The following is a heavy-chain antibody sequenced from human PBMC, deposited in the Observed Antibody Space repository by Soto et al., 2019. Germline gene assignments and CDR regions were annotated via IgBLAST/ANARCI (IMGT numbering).Heavy chain of an antibody. CDR2: IWYDGTNK. J-gene: IGHJ4*02. Sequence: QVQLVESGGGVVQPGRSLRLSCAASGFTFSNYGMLWVRQAPGKGLEWVAVIWYDGTNKYYADSVKGRFTISRDNSENTLYLQMHSLRAEDTAVYYCARTYYFGSGSRHFDYWGQGTLVTVSS. CDR1: GFTFSNYG. V-gene: IGHV3-33*01. D-gene: IGHD3-10*01. CDR3: ARTYYFGSGSRHFDY.